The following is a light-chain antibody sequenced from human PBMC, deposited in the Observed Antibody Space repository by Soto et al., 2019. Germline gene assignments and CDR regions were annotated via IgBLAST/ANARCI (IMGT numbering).Light chain of an antibody. V-gene: IGKV3-20*01. J-gene: IGKJ1*01. CDR3: QQYGSSPGT. CDR2: GAS. CDR1: QSVSSSY. Sequence: EIVLTQSPGTLSLSPGERATLSCRASQSVSSSYLAWYQQKPGQAPRLLIYGASSRATGIPDRFSGSGSETDFTLTISRLEPEDCAVYYCQQYGSSPGTFGQETKVEIK.